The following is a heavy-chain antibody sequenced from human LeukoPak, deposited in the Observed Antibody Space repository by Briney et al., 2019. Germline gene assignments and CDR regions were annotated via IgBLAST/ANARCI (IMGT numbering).Heavy chain of an antibody. CDR2: INPNSGGT. CDR1: GYTFTGYY. V-gene: IGHV1-2*02. D-gene: IGHD3-22*01. CDR3: ARNYYDSSGYAFDY. J-gene: IGHJ4*02. Sequence: HRASVKVSCKASGYTFTGYYMHWVRQAPGQGLEWMGWINPNSGGTNYAQKFQGRVTMTRDTSISTAYMELSRLRSDDTAVYYCARNYYDSSGYAFDYWGQGTLVTVSS.